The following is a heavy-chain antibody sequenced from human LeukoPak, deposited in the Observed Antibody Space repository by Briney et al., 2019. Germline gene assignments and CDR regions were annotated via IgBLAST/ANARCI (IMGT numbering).Heavy chain of an antibody. CDR1: GFSFSNYN. D-gene: IGHD2-15*01. CDR3: ARDYLHCSFDV. V-gene: IGHV3-21*01. J-gene: IGHJ6*04. CDR2: ITTSSSYT. Sequence: GGSLRLSCEASGFSFSNYNMDWVRQTPGKGLEWISSITTSSSYTFYADSVKGRFTISRDNAKNSLYLQMNSLRAEDTAVYYCARDYLHCSFDVWGKGTTVTVSS.